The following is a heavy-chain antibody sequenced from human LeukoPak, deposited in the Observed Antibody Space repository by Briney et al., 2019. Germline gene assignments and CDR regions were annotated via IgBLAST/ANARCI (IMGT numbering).Heavy chain of an antibody. CDR3: ARDGVSTNDWQPDY. CDR1: GFTFSSYA. D-gene: IGHD5/OR15-5a*01. J-gene: IGHJ4*02. CDR2: ISGSGGRI. Sequence: GRSLRLSCAASGFTFSSYAMTWVSQAPGKGLEWVSAISGSGGRIYYSDSVKGRFTISRDNSRNTLYLQVNSLRAEDMAVYYCARDGVSTNDWQPDYWGEGTLVTVSS. V-gene: IGHV3-23*01.